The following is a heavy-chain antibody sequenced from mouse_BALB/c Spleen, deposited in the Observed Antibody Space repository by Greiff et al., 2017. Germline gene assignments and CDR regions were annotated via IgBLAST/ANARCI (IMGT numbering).Heavy chain of an antibody. V-gene: IGHV5-17*02. CDR2: ISSGSSTI. J-gene: IGHJ2*01. Sequence: EVQRVESGGGLVQPGGSRKLSCAASGFTFSSFGMHWVRQAPEKGLEWVAYISSGSSTIYYADTVKGRFTISRDNPKNTLFLQMTSLRSEDTAMYYCARSLTYYVDYWGQGTTLTVSS. CDR3: ARSLTYYVDY. D-gene: IGHD1-1*01. CDR1: GFTFSSFG.